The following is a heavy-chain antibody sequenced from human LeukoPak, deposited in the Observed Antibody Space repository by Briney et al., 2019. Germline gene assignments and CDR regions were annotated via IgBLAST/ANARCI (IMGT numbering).Heavy chain of an antibody. V-gene: IGHV3-7*01. CDR1: GFTFSSYW. J-gene: IGHJ4*02. CDR3: ARVVETDYYDSSGYLDY. Sequence: GGSLRLSCAASGFTFSSYWMSWVRQAPGKGLEWVANIKQDGSEKYYVGSVKGRFTISRDNAKNSLYLQMNSLRAEDTAVYYCARVVETDYYDSSGYLDYWGQGTLVTFSS. D-gene: IGHD3-22*01. CDR2: IKQDGSEK.